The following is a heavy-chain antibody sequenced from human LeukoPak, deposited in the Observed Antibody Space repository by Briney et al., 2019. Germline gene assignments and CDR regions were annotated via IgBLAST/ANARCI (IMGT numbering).Heavy chain of an antibody. CDR3: ARVSRFLYYYYGMDV. Sequence: ASVKVSCKASGGTFSSYAISWVRQAPGQGLEWMGGIIPIFGTANYAQKFQGRVTITADESTSTAYMELSSLRSEDTAVYYCARVSRFLYYYYGMDVWGQGTTVTVSS. V-gene: IGHV1-69*13. CDR2: IIPIFGTA. CDR1: GGTFSSYA. J-gene: IGHJ6*02.